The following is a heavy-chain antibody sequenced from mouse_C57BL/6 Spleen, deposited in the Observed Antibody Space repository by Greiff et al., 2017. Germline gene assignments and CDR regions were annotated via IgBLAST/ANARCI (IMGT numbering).Heavy chain of an antibody. J-gene: IGHJ3*01. D-gene: IGHD1-1*01. Sequence: QVQLQQPGAELVKPGASVTLSCKASGYTFTSYWMHWVKQRPGQGLEWIGMIHPNSGSTNYNEKFTSKATLTVDKSSSTAYMQLSILTSEDSAVYYGASREIDYYGGVAYWGQGTLVTVSA. CDR1: GYTFTSYW. CDR3: ASREIDYYGGVAY. V-gene: IGHV1-64*01. CDR2: IHPNSGST.